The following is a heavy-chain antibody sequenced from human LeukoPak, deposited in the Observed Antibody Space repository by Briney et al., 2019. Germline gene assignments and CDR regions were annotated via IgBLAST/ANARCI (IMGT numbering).Heavy chain of an antibody. D-gene: IGHD4-17*01. CDR2: IYSGGST. CDR3: AKAYMTTVTRVDY. J-gene: IGHJ4*02. Sequence: GGSLRLSCAASGFTVSSNYMSWVRQAPGKGLEWVSVIYSGGSTYYADSVKGRFTISRDNSKNTLYLQMNSLRAEDTAVYYCAKAYMTTVTRVDYWGQGTLVTVSS. V-gene: IGHV3-66*01. CDR1: GFTVSSNY.